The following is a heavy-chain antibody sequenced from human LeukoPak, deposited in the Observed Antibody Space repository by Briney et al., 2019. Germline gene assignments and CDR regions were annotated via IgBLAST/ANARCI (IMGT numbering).Heavy chain of an antibody. CDR2: IYTSGST. V-gene: IGHV4-61*02. D-gene: IGHD2-15*01. CDR1: GGSISSGSYY. Sequence: PSETLSLTCTVSGGSISSGSYYWSWIRLPAGKGLEWIGRIYTSGSTDYNPSLKSRVTISIDTSKNQFSLKLSSVTAADTAVYYCARGIPYCSGGSCYPNPFDYWGQGTLVTVSS. CDR3: ARGIPYCSGGSCYPNPFDY. J-gene: IGHJ4*02.